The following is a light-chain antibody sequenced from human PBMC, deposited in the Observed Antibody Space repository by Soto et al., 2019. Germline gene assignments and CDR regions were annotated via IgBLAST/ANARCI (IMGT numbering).Light chain of an antibody. CDR1: QGISSY. V-gene: IGKV1-8*01. Sequence: AIRMTQSPSSLSASTGDRVTITCRASQGISSYLAWYQQKPGKAPKLLIYAASTLQSGVPSRFSGSGSGTDFTLTISCLQSEDFATYYCQQYYSYPRTVGQGTKGEIK. J-gene: IGKJ1*01. CDR3: QQYYSYPRT. CDR2: AAS.